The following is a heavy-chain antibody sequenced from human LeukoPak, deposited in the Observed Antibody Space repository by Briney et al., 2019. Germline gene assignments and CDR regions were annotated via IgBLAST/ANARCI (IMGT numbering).Heavy chain of an antibody. J-gene: IGHJ4*02. CDR2: INHSGST. CDR3: ARFSSGGDLIDY. V-gene: IGHV4-34*01. Sequence: KPSETLSLTCAVHGGSFSGYYWSWIRQPPGKGLEWIGEINHSGSTNYNPSLKSRVTISVDTSKNQFSLKLSSVTAADTAVYYCARFSSGGDLIDYWGQGTLVTVSS. CDR1: GGSFSGYY. D-gene: IGHD2-21*02.